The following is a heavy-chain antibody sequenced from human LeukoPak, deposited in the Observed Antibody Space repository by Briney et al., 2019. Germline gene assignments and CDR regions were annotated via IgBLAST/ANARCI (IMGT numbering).Heavy chain of an antibody. CDR1: GFTFSSYA. Sequence: GGSLRLSCAASGFTFSSYAMHWVRQAPGKGLEWVAIISYDGSNKYYADSVKGRFTISRDNSKNTLYLQMNSLRAEDTAVYYRASSGSGYSIDYWGQGTLVTVSS. D-gene: IGHD3-22*01. J-gene: IGHJ4*02. CDR3: ASSGSGYSIDY. V-gene: IGHV3-30*04. CDR2: ISYDGSNK.